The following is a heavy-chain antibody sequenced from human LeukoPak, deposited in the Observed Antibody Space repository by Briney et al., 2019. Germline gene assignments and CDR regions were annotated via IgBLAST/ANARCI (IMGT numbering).Heavy chain of an antibody. Sequence: SETLSLTCIVSGGSTSTGDYYCSWIRQPPGKGLEGIGRIYTTGSTNYNPSLKSRVPMSVDTSKNQFSLKLSSVTAADTAVYYCAREESLHWFDPWGQGTLVTVSS. CDR2: IYTTGST. CDR1: GGSTSTGDYY. CDR3: AREESLHWFDP. J-gene: IGHJ5*02. V-gene: IGHV4-61*02. D-gene: IGHD5-12*01.